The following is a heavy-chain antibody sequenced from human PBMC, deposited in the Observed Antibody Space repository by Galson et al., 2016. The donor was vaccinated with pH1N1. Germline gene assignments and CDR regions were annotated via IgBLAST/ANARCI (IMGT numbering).Heavy chain of an antibody. CDR3: AKDIGYCSSTSCQYYYYYGMDV. CDR1: GFTFSSYA. J-gene: IGHJ6*04. V-gene: IGHV3-23*01. D-gene: IGHD2-2*01. Sequence: SLRLSCAASGFTFSSYAMSWVRQAPGKGLEWVSAISGSGGSTYYADSVKGRFTTSRDNSKHTQYLQMNSLRAEDTAVYYCAKDIGYCSSTSCQYYYYYGMDVWGKGTTVTVSS. CDR2: ISGSGGST.